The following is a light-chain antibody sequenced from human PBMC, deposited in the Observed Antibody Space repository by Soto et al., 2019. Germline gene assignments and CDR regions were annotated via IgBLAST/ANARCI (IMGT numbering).Light chain of an antibody. CDR2: DVS. V-gene: IGLV2-14*03. Sequence: QSALTQPASVSGSPGQSITISCTGISADVSSSNFVSWYQHRPGKAPSLILYDVSHRPSGVSNRFSGSKAGDTASLTISGLQLEDEADYYCTSYRRGPLYVFGTGTKLT. CDR1: SADVSSSNF. CDR3: TSYRRGPLYV. J-gene: IGLJ1*01.